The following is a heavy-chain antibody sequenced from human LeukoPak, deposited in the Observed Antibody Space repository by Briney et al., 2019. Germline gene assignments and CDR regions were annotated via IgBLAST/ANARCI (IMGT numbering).Heavy chain of an antibody. V-gene: IGHV1-24*01. D-gene: IGHD3-3*01. J-gene: IGHJ6*02. CDR1: GGTFSSYA. Sequence: GASVKVSCTASGGTFSSYAISWVRQAPGQGLEWMGGFDPEDGETIYAQKFQGRVTMTEDTSTDTAYMELSSLRSEDTAVYYCATWHRITIFGVVIDYYYYGMDVWGQGTTVTVSS. CDR3: ATWHRITIFGVVIDYYYYGMDV. CDR2: FDPEDGET.